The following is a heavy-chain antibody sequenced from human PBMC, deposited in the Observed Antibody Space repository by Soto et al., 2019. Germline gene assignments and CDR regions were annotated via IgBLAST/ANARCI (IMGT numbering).Heavy chain of an antibody. V-gene: IGHV1-18*01. Sequence: QVQLVQSGAEVKKPGASVKVSCKASGYTFTSYVISWVRQAPGQGLEWMGWISAYNGNTNYAQKLQGRVTMTTDTSTSPAYMVLRSLRSADTAVYYCARDVAYCGGDCYPNWFDPCGQGTLVTVSS. J-gene: IGHJ5*02. CDR3: ARDVAYCGGDCYPNWFDP. CDR2: ISAYNGNT. CDR1: GYTFTSYV. D-gene: IGHD2-21*02.